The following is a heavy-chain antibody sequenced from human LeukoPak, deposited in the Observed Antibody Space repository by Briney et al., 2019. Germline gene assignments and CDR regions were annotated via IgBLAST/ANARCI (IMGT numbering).Heavy chain of an antibody. CDR3: VRGIDTTGYFNY. CDR1: GYTFSTYP. Sequence: ASVKVSCKASGYTFSTYPMNWVRQAPGQGLEWMGWINTNTGSPTYAQGLTGRFVFSLDTSVNTAFLQINSLKAEDTALYYCVRGIDTTGYFNYWGQGTLVTVSS. CDR2: INTNTGSP. V-gene: IGHV7-4-1*02. D-gene: IGHD3-22*01. J-gene: IGHJ4*02.